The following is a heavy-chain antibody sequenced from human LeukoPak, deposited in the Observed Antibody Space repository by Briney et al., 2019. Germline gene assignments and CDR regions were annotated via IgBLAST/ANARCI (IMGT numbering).Heavy chain of an antibody. V-gene: IGHV1-46*01. CDR1: GYTFTSYY. D-gene: IGHD2-2*01. Sequence: APVKVSCTASGYTFTSYYMHWVRQAPGQGLEWMGIINPSGGSTSYAQKFQGRVTMTRDTSTSTVYMELSSLRSEDTAVYYCARRYCSSTSCYLADYWGQGTLVTVSS. CDR3: ARRYCSSTSCYLADY. CDR2: INPSGGST. J-gene: IGHJ4*02.